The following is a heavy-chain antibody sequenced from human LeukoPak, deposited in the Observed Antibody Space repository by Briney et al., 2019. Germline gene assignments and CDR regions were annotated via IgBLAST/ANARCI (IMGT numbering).Heavy chain of an antibody. CDR3: ARDPPRWVAAAGRKNDY. CDR2: ISAYNGNT. Sequence: ASVKVSCKASGYTFTGYGISWVRQAPGQGLEWMGWISAYNGNTNYAQKLQGRVTMTTDTSTSTAYMELRSLRSDDTAVYYCARDPPRWVAAAGRKNDYWGQGTLVTVSS. V-gene: IGHV1-18*01. J-gene: IGHJ4*02. D-gene: IGHD6-13*01. CDR1: GYTFTGYG.